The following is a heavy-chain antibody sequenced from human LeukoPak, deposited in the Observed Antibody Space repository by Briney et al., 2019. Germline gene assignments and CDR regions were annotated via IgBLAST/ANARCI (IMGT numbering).Heavy chain of an antibody. Sequence: GGSLRLSCAASGFTFSSYGMHWVRQAPGKGLEWVAVISYDGSNKYYADSVKGRFTISRDNSKNTPYLQMNSLRAEDTAVYYCAKAGVDYGDYAVGYWGQGTLVTVSS. CDR3: AKAGVDYGDYAVGY. D-gene: IGHD4-17*01. V-gene: IGHV3-30*18. J-gene: IGHJ4*02. CDR2: ISYDGSNK. CDR1: GFTFSSYG.